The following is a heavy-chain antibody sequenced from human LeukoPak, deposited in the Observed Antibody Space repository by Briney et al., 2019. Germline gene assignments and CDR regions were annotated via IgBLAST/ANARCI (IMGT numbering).Heavy chain of an antibody. CDR1: GFTLSRYS. D-gene: IGHD3-10*01. CDR3: AKGDYYGPLDY. V-gene: IGHV3-23*01. CDR2: ISGSGGST. J-gene: IGHJ4*02. Sequence: GSLRLSFAASGFTLSRYSMSRVRQAPGKGVEWVSAISGSGGSTYYADSVKGRFTISRDNSKNTLYPQMNSLRAEDTAVYYCAKGDYYGPLDYWGQGTLVTVSS.